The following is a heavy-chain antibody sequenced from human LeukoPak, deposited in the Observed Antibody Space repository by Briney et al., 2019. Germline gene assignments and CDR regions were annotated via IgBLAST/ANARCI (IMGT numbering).Heavy chain of an antibody. D-gene: IGHD4-17*01. CDR2: IGAGHNT. CDR3: AREVSDTVTTGWYFDL. J-gene: IGHJ2*01. Sequence: GGSLRLSCAASGLSFSNYDLHWVRQPTGKGLEWVSAIGAGHNTYYSDSVRGRFTISRENGKDSLFLQMNSLRAGDTAVYYRAREVSDTVTTGWYFDLWGRGTLVTVSS. CDR1: GLSFSNYD. V-gene: IGHV3-13*01.